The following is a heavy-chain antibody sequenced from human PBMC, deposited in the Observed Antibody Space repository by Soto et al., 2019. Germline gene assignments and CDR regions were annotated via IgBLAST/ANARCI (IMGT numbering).Heavy chain of an antibody. Sequence: QVQLAQSGAEVKKPGASVKVSCKASGYTFTDYYMHWVRQAPGQGLEWMGWINPNTGGTNYAQNFQGPVTMTRDTSLSTAYMELSRLRSDDTAVYYCARVGEYQVVYGYYHYGMDVWGQGTTVTVSS. V-gene: IGHV1-2*02. CDR1: GYTFTDYY. D-gene: IGHD2-2*02. CDR3: ARVGEYQVVYGYYHYGMDV. J-gene: IGHJ6*02. CDR2: INPNTGGT.